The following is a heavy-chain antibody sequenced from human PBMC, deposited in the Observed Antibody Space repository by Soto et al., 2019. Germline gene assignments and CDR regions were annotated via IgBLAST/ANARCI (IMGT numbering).Heavy chain of an antibody. CDR1: GFTFSSYA. CDR2: MSYDGNNQ. Sequence: QVQLVESGGGVVQPGRSLRLSCVASGFTFSSYAMHWVRQAPGKGLEWVAIMSYDGNNQYYADSVKGRFTISRDNFKNPLYLQMNSLRAEDTAVYYCAKALGELSPESFDYWGQGILVTVSS. J-gene: IGHJ4*02. CDR3: AKALGELSPESFDY. V-gene: IGHV3-30*18. D-gene: IGHD3-16*02.